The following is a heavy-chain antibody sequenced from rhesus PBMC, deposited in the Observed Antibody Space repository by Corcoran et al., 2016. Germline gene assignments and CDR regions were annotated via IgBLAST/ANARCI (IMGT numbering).Heavy chain of an antibody. D-gene: IGHD2-15*01. CDR1: GGSISSSNW. CDR3: ARGNTLLTWYFDL. Sequence: QVQLQESGPAVVKPSETLSLTCAVSGGSISSSNWWSWIRQSPGKGLEWMGGVYGSVGSTEYNPALQSRVTISKDTSKKQFSLKLSSVTAADTAVYYCARGNTLLTWYFDLWGPGTPITSSS. CDR2: VYGSVGST. J-gene: IGHJ2*01. V-gene: IGHV4-93*01.